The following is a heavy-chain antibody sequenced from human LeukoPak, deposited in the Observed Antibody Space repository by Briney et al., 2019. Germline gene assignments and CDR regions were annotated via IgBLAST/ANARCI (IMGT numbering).Heavy chain of an antibody. Sequence: GGSLRLSCAASGFTFSSYGMHWVRQAPGKGLEWVAVISYDGSNKYYADSVKGRFTISRDNSKNTLYLQMNSLRAEDTAVYYCAKDRGGYLDYWGQGTLVTVSS. D-gene: IGHD3-22*01. CDR2: ISYDGSNK. CDR3: AKDRGGYLDY. J-gene: IGHJ4*02. CDR1: GFTFSSYG. V-gene: IGHV3-30*18.